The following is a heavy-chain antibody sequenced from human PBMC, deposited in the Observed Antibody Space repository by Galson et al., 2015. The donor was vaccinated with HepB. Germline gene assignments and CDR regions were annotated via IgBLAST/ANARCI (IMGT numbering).Heavy chain of an antibody. J-gene: IGHJ4*02. V-gene: IGHV1-3*01. D-gene: IGHD3-3*01. CDR2: INAGNGNT. CDR3: ARDARPHYDFWSGYANFDY. CDR1: GYTFTSYA. Sequence: SVKVSCKASGYTFTSYAMHWVRQAPGQRLEWMGWINAGNGNTKYSQKFQGRATITRDTSASTAYMELSSLRSEDTAVYYCARDARPHYDFWSGYANFDYWGQGTLVTVSS.